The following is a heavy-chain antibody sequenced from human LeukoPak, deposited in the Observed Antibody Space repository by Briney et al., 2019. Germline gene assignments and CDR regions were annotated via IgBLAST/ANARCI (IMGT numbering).Heavy chain of an antibody. D-gene: IGHD3/OR15-3a*01. Sequence: SETLSLTCTVSGGSISSGSYYWSWIRQPAGKGLEWIGRIYTSGSTNYNPSLKSRVTISVDTSKNQFSLKLSSVTAADTAVYYCARGVDRFDPWGQGTLVTVSS. V-gene: IGHV4-61*02. J-gene: IGHJ5*02. CDR3: ARGVDRFDP. CDR1: GGSISSGSYY. CDR2: IYTSGST.